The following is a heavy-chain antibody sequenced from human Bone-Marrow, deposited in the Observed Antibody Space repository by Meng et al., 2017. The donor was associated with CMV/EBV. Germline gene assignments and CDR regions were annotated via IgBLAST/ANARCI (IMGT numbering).Heavy chain of an antibody. Sequence: SETLSLTCTVSGGSISSYYWSWIRQPPGKGLEWIGYIYYSGSTNYNPSLKSRVTMSVDTSKNQFSLNLSSVTAADTAVYYCARDSRVLGMDVWGQGTTVTVSS. J-gene: IGHJ6*02. CDR3: ARDSRVLGMDV. V-gene: IGHV4-59*01. CDR1: GGSISSYY. CDR2: IYYSGST. D-gene: IGHD2-2*01.